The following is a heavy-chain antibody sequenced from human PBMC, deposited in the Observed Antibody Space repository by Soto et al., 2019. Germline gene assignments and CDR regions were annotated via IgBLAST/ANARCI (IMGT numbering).Heavy chain of an antibody. CDR1: GGSISSSDYY. D-gene: IGHD3-16*01. V-gene: IGHV4-30-4*02. J-gene: IGHJ4*02. CDR3: ARSGHTFGGVV. CDR2: VYYSGST. Sequence: SETLSLTCTVSGGSISSSDYYWSWIRQPPGKGLEWIGYVYYSGSTSYNPSLKSRVTISVDTSNNQFSLKLTSVTAADTAIYYCARSGHTFGGVVWGRGSLVTVSS.